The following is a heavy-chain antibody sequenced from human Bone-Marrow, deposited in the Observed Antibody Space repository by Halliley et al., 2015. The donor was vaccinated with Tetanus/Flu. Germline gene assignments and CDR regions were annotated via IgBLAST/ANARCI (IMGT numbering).Heavy chain of an antibody. CDR2: INHGGTT. J-gene: IGHJ4*02. D-gene: IGHD3-3*01. V-gene: IGHV4-34*01. CDR3: ARGGVIGPYYFDY. Sequence: VEWIGEINHGGTTNYTPSLKSRVIISVDTPKTQFPLKLSSVTAADTAVYYCARGGVIGPYYFDYWGQGTLVTVSS.